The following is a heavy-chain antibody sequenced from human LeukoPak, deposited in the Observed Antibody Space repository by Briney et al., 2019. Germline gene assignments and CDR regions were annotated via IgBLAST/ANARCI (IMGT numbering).Heavy chain of an antibody. J-gene: IGHJ4*02. D-gene: IGHD2-15*01. Sequence: PGGSLRLSCAASGFIFSYYEMHWVRQAPGKGLEWVAFIRYDGSNKYYADSVKGRFTISRDNSKNTLYLQMNSLRAEDTAVYYCAKGPEFYCSGGSCTGGFDYWGQGTLVTVSS. CDR2: IRYDGSNK. V-gene: IGHV3-30*02. CDR3: AKGPEFYCSGGSCTGGFDY. CDR1: GFIFSYYE.